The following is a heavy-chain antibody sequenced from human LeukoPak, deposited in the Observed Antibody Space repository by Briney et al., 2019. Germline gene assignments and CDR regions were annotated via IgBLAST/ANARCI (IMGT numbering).Heavy chain of an antibody. Sequence: KPSETLSLTCSVSVGYVRSGRYYWPWIRQPPGKGLDWIGYIHYSGSTNYSPSLKSRVTISVDTSKNQFSLKLSSVTAADTAVYYCARVHGGGTAANWSQGTMVTVSS. CDR3: ARVHGGGTAAN. V-gene: IGHV4-61*01. CDR1: VGYVRSGRYY. CDR2: IHYSGST. D-gene: IGHD1-7*01. J-gene: IGHJ3*01.